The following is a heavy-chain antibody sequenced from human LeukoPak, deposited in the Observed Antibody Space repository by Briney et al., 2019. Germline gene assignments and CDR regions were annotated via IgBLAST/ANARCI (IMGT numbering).Heavy chain of an antibody. V-gene: IGHV3-73*01. Sequence: PGGSLRLSCAASGFTFSSYAMHWVRQASGKGLEWVGRIRSKANSYATAYAASVKGRFTISRDDSKNTAYLQMNSLKTEDTAVYYCSPLESSYCSSTSCYEGPPPPDRSTWGQGTLVTVSS. D-gene: IGHD2-2*01. CDR2: IRSKANSYAT. J-gene: IGHJ5*02. CDR3: SPLESSYCSSTSCYEGPPPPDRST. CDR1: GFTFSSYA.